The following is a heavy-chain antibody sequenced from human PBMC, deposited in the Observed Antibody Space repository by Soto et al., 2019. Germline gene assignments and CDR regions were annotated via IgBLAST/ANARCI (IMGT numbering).Heavy chain of an antibody. CDR3: ARAAYGSGSSYYFDD. D-gene: IGHD3-10*01. V-gene: IGHV3-7*03. CDR2: INQDGSEK. Sequence: EVQLVESGGGLVQPGGSLRLSCAASGFTFSSYWMSWVRQAPGKGLEWVAHINQDGSEKYYVDSVKGRFTISRDNAKKSLYLQMNSLRAEDTAVYYCARAAYGSGSSYYFDDWGQGTLVTVSS. J-gene: IGHJ4*02. CDR1: GFTFSSYW.